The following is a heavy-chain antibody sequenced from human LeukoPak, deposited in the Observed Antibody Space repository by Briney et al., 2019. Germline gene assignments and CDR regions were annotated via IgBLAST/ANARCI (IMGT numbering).Heavy chain of an antibody. Sequence: GGSLRLSCTASGFTFGDYAMSWFRQAPGKGLEWVGFIRSKAYGGTTEYAASVKGRFTISRDDSKSIAYLQMNSLKTEDTAVYYCTTDVPITVIVVAHDHWGQGTLVTVSS. CDR2: IRSKAYGGTT. CDR3: TTDVPITVIVVAHDH. CDR1: GFTFGDYA. V-gene: IGHV3-49*03. J-gene: IGHJ4*02. D-gene: IGHD3-22*01.